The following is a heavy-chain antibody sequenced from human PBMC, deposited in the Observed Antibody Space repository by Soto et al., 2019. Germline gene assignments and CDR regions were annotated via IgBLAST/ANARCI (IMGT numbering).Heavy chain of an antibody. Sequence: KPPGKGLEWIGSIYYSGSTYNNPSLRSRVSMSIDTSKDQFSLKLKSVTAADTALYFCARQRTSVVTQAYFDVWGPGSLVLVFS. CDR3: ARQRTSVVTQAYFDV. V-gene: IGHV4-39*01. J-gene: IGHJ4*02. CDR2: IYYSGST. D-gene: IGHD2-21*02.